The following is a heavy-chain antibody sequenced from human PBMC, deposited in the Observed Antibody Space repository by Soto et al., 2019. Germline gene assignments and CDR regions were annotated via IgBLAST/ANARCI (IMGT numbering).Heavy chain of an antibody. V-gene: IGHV1-69*02. CDR1: GGTFSSYT. D-gene: IGHD5-18*01. J-gene: IGHJ4*02. CDR2: IIPILGIA. CDR3: ARARVDTAMVTGAY. Sequence: QVQLVQSGAEVKKPGSSVKVSCKASGGTFSSYTISWVRQAPGQGLEWMGRIIPILGIANYAQKFQGRVTVSAAECTSAASVELRSLRAEGTVVYECARARVDTAMVTGAYWGQGALVTVSS.